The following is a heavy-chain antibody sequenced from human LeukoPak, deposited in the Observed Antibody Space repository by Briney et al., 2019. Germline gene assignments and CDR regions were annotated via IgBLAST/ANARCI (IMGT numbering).Heavy chain of an antibody. CDR3: ARGESGMNDYGDYSYMDV. Sequence: SQTLSLTCTVSGGSISSGSYYWSWVRQPAGKGLEWIGRIYTSGSTNYNPSLKSRVTISVDTSKNQFSLKLSSVTAADTAVYYCARGESGMNDYGDYSYMDVWGKGTTVTVSS. D-gene: IGHD4-17*01. CDR1: GGSISSGSYY. V-gene: IGHV4-61*02. CDR2: IYTSGST. J-gene: IGHJ6*03.